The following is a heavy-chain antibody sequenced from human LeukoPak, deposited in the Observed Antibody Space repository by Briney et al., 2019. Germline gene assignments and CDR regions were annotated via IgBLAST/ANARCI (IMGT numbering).Heavy chain of an antibody. V-gene: IGHV3-21*01. CDR2: ISSSSSYI. D-gene: IGHD6-6*01. CDR3: ARDLSYSSSSKVDI. J-gene: IGHJ3*02. CDR1: GLTFGSYS. Sequence: GGSLRLSCASSGLTFGSYSMNWVRQAPGKGLEWVSSISSSSSYIYYADSVQGRFTISRDNAKNSLYLQMNSLRAEDTAVYYCARDLSYSSSSKVDIWGQGTMVTVSS.